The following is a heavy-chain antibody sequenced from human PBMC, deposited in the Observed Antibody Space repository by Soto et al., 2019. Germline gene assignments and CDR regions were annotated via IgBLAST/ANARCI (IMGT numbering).Heavy chain of an antibody. D-gene: IGHD6-19*01. CDR1: GGTFSSYT. Sequence: QVQLVQSGAEVKKPGSSVKVSCKASGGTFSSYTISWVRQAPGQGLEWMGRIIPILGIANYAQKFQGRVRXTXDKSTSTAYMELSSLRSEDTAVYYCARDKAGRGMDVWGQGTTVTVSS. V-gene: IGHV1-69*08. J-gene: IGHJ6*02. CDR2: IIPILGIA. CDR3: ARDKAGRGMDV.